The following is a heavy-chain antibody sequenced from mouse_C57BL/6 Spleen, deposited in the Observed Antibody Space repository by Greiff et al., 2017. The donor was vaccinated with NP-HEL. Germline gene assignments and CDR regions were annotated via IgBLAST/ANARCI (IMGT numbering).Heavy chain of an antibody. CDR2: ISSGGDYI. Sequence: EVKVEESGEGLVKPGGSLKLSCAASGFTFSSYAMSWVRQTPEKRLEWVAYISSGGDYIYYADTVKGRFTISRDNARNTLYLQMSSLKSEDTAMYYCTREGDGYYNWYFDVWGTGTTVTVSS. V-gene: IGHV5-9-1*02. CDR3: TREGDGYYNWYFDV. D-gene: IGHD2-3*01. CDR1: GFTFSSYA. J-gene: IGHJ1*03.